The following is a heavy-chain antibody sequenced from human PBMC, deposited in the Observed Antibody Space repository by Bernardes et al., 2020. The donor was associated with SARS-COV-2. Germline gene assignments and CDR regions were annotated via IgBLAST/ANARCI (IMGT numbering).Heavy chain of an antibody. J-gene: IGHJ4*02. Sequence: GGSLRLSCAASGFTFSSYGMHWVRQAPGKGLEWVAVISYYGSNKYYADSVKGRFTISRDNSKNTLYLQMNSLRAEDTAVYYCARPYSGSYYGHFDYWGQGTLVTVSS. V-gene: IGHV3-30*03. D-gene: IGHD1-26*01. CDR3: ARPYSGSYYGHFDY. CDR2: ISYYGSNK. CDR1: GFTFSSYG.